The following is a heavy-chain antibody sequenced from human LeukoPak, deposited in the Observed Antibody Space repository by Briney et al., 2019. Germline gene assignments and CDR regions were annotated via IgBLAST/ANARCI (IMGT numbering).Heavy chain of an antibody. CDR3: ARHRPGERRFDP. Sequence: SETLSLICSVSGGPISSEYWSWLRQPPGKGLKWIGYINYSGSTNSNPSLKSRVTISVDTSKNQFSLKLSSVTAADTAVYYCARHRPGERRFDPWGQGTLVTVSS. D-gene: IGHD3-16*01. CDR1: GGPISSEY. CDR2: INYSGST. J-gene: IGHJ5*02. V-gene: IGHV4-59*08.